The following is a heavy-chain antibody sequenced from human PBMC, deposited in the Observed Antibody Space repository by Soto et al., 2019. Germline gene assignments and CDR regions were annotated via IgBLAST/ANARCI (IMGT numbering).Heavy chain of an antibody. V-gene: IGHV3-21*01. CDR2: ISSTSSYI. J-gene: IGHJ4*02. CDR3: ARDPSYFDF. CDR1: GFTFSSYS. Sequence: LRHSCAASGFTFSSYSMNWVRQAPGKGLEWVSSISSTSSYIYYADSVRGRFTISRDNAKNSLYLQLNSLRAEDTAVYYCARDPSYFDFWGQGTLVTVSS.